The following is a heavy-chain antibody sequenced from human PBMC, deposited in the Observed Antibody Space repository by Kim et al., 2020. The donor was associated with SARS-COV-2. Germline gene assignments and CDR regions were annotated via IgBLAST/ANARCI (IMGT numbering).Heavy chain of an antibody. V-gene: IGHV1-58*01. CDR3: AAWYYYDSSGYLNNDY. J-gene: IGHJ4*02. CDR2: IVVGSGNT. Sequence: SVKVSCKASGFTFTSSAVQWVRQARGQRLEWIGWIVVGSGNTNYAQKFQERVTITRDMSTSTAYMELSSLRSEDTAVYYCAAWYYYDSSGYLNNDYWGQGTLVTVSS. D-gene: IGHD3-22*01. CDR1: GFTFTSSA.